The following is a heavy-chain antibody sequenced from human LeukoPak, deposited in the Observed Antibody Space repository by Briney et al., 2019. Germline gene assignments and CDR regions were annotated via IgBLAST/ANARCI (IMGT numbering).Heavy chain of an antibody. CDR2: IRYDGSNK. CDR1: GFTLSSYG. J-gene: IGHJ4*02. CDR3: AKAYGDCSSTSCSLFDY. Sequence: GGSLRLSCAASGFTLSSYGMHWVRRAPGKGLVWVAFIRYDGSNKYYADSVKGRFTISRDNSKNTMYLQMNSPRAEDTAVYYCAKAYGDCSSTSCSLFDYWGQGTLVTVSS. V-gene: IGHV3-30*02. D-gene: IGHD2-2*01.